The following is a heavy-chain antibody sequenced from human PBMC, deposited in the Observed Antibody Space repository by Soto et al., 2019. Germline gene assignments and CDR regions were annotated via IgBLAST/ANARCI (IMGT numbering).Heavy chain of an antibody. CDR1: GYSFRNYW. V-gene: IGHV5-51*01. D-gene: IGHD6-13*01. Sequence: GESLKISCEASGYSFRNYWIGWVRQMPGKGLEWLGTMYPGDSETRYSPSFQGHVTISADKSTTTAYLRWSSLKASDTAMHYCARTSAAGKYYDGMDVWGQGTTVTVSS. CDR3: ARTSAAGKYYDGMDV. CDR2: MYPGDSET. J-gene: IGHJ6*02.